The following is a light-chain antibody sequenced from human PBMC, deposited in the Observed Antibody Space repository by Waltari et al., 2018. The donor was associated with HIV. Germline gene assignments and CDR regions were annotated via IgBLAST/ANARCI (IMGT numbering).Light chain of an antibody. Sequence: QSALAQPASVSGSPGQSITISCPGVGSDFYNDGSLYPHHPGKAPKVIISEVTNRPSGVSHRFSGSKSGNTASLTISGLQSEDEADYFCTSYLSSSSPEFGGGTRVTVL. J-gene: IGLJ3*02. CDR3: TSYLSSSSPE. V-gene: IGLV2-14*01. CDR2: EVT. CDR1: GSDFYND.